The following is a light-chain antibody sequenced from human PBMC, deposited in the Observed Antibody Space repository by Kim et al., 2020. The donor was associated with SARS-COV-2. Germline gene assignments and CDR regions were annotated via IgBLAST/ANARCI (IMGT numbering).Light chain of an antibody. CDR1: QNIGYY. V-gene: IGKV1-39*01. CDR3: QQTYSAPQIT. J-gene: IGKJ5*01. Sequence: SLGDRVTITSRASQNIGYYVNWYQQKPDKAPDLLIYAASSLRGGVPSRFTGSGSGTYFTLTISSLQPEDFATYYCQQTYSAPQITFGRGTRLEIK. CDR2: AAS.